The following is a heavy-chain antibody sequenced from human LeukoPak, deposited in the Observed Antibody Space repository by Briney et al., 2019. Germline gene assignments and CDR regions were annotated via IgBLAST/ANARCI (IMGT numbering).Heavy chain of an antibody. D-gene: IGHD2-8*01. CDR1: GFTFSSYT. Sequence: GGSLRLSCAASGFTFSSYTMNWVRQAPGKGLEWVSYTSSSSSSIFYADSVKGRFTISRDNAKNSLLLQMNSLRAEDTAVYYCARGNNGGFIDYWGQGALVTVSS. J-gene: IGHJ4*02. CDR2: TSSSSSSI. CDR3: ARGNNGGFIDY. V-gene: IGHV3-48*04.